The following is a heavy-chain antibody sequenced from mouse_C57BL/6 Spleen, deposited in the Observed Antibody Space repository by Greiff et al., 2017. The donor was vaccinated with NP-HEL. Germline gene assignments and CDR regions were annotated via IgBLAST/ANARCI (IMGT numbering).Heavy chain of an antibody. CDR3: VRHRDSKGYFDV. CDR1: GFSFNTYA. V-gene: IGHV10-1*01. J-gene: IGHJ1*03. D-gene: IGHD3-1*01. CDR2: IRSKSNNYAT. Sequence: EVMLVESGGGSVQPKGSLKLSCAASGFSFNTYAMNWVRQAPGKGLEWVARIRSKSNNYATYYADSVKDRFTISRDDSESMLYLQMNNLKTEDTAMYYCVRHRDSKGYFDVWGTGTTVTVSS.